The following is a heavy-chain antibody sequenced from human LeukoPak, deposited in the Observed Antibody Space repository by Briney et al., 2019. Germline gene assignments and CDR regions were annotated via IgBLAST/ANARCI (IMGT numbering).Heavy chain of an antibody. Sequence: ASVKVSCKASGYTFTAHYIHWVRQAPGQGLEWMGWIDPNSGGTDYAQKFLGSVTMTGDTSINTAFMELSRLRSDDTAIYYCARGRGTTMVRGVITNYFDLWGRGSLVTVSS. D-gene: IGHD3-10*01. V-gene: IGHV1-2*02. CDR3: ARGRGTTMVRGVITNYFDL. CDR1: GYTFTAHY. J-gene: IGHJ2*01. CDR2: IDPNSGGT.